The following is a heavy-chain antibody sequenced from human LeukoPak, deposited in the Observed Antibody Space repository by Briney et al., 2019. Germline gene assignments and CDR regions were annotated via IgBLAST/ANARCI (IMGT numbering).Heavy chain of an antibody. CDR3: ARKDDYRYYFDY. V-gene: IGHV3-30-3*01. Sequence: GGSLRLSCAASGFTFSTYAMHWVRAAPGKGLGRGANISFDGSNEYYADSMRGRFTISRDNSKNTLYLQMNSLRPEDTAVYYCARKDDYRYYFDYWGQGTLVTVSS. CDR2: ISFDGSNE. D-gene: IGHD4-11*01. CDR1: GFTFSTYA. J-gene: IGHJ4*02.